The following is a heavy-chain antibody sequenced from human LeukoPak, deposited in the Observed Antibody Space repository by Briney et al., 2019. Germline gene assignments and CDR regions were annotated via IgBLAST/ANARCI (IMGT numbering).Heavy chain of an antibody. Sequence: PGGSLRLSCAASGVTFSSYGMHWVRQAPGKGLEWVAVISYDGSNKYYADSVKGRFTISRDNSKNTLYLQMNSLRAEDTAVYYCAKPYYDFWSGYSAWFDYWGQGTLVTVSS. CDR2: ISYDGSNK. CDR3: AKPYYDFWSGYSAWFDY. J-gene: IGHJ4*02. D-gene: IGHD3-3*01. V-gene: IGHV3-30*18. CDR1: GVTFSSYG.